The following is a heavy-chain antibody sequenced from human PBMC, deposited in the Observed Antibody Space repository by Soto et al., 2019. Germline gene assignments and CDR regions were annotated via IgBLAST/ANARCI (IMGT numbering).Heavy chain of an antibody. D-gene: IGHD5-18*01. CDR2: INTDGSST. J-gene: IGHJ4*02. CDR3: AGDRDTYGLSYFDY. Sequence: EVQLVESGGGLVQPGGSLRLSCAASGFTFSTYWMHWVRQAPGKGLVWVSRINTDGSSTSYADSVKGRFTISRDNAKNTLYLQMNSLRAEDTAIYYCAGDRDTYGLSYFDYWGQGTLVTVSS. V-gene: IGHV3-74*01. CDR1: GFTFSTYW.